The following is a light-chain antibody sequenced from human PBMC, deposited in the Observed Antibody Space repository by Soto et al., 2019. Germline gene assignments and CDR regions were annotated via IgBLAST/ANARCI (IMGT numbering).Light chain of an antibody. Sequence: DIQMTQSPSSLSASVGDRVTITCRASQGISTYLVWYQQRQGRAPKLLIYDASSLVSGVPSRFSGSGSGTAFTLTISSLQPEDFATYYGQQSYRTPYTFGQGTKLETK. V-gene: IGKV1-39*01. CDR1: QGISTY. J-gene: IGKJ2*01. CDR2: DAS. CDR3: QQSYRTPYT.